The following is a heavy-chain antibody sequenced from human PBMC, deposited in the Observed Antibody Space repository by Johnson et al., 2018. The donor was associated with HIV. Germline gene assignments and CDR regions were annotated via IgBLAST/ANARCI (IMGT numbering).Heavy chain of an antibody. J-gene: IGHJ3*02. CDR1: GFTFSSYA. Sequence: QVQLVESGGGVVQPGRSLRLSCAASGFTFSSYAMHWVRQAPGKGLEWVAVTWYDASYKYCTDSVKGRFTMSRDNSKNTLCLQMNSLRAEDTAVYYCVRDRGTMLLDGAFDIWGQGTLVTVSS. CDR3: VRDRGTMLLDGAFDI. V-gene: IGHV3-33*08. CDR2: TWYDASYK. D-gene: IGHD3-10*01.